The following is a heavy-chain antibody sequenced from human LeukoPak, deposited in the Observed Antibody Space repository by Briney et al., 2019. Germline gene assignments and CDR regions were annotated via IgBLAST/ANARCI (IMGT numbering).Heavy chain of an antibody. V-gene: IGHV3-23*01. CDR1: GFTFSSYG. Sequence: GGSLRLSCAASGFTFSSYGMSWVRQAPGKGLEWVSAISGSGSSTYYADSVKGRFTISRDNSKNTLHLQMNSLRAEDTAVYYCAKGGIMLRAVNYDNWGQGTLVTVSS. CDR3: AKGGIMLRAVNYDN. D-gene: IGHD3-10*01. J-gene: IGHJ4*02. CDR2: ISGSGSST.